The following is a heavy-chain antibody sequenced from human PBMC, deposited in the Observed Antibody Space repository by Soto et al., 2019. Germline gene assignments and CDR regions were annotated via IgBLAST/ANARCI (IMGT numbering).Heavy chain of an antibody. CDR2: ISAYNGNT. Sequence: ASVKVSCKASGYTFTSYGISWVRQAPGQGLEWMGWISAYNGNTNYAQKLQGRVTMTTDTSTSTAYMELRSLRSDDTAVYYCARDRIRDWNPVVRYFDYWGQGTLVTVSS. J-gene: IGHJ4*02. V-gene: IGHV1-18*01. CDR1: GYTFTSYG. D-gene: IGHD1-1*01. CDR3: ARDRIRDWNPVVRYFDY.